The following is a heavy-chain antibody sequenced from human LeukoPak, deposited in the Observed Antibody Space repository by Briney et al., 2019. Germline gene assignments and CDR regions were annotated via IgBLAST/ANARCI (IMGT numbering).Heavy chain of an antibody. CDR3: ARDPGGITPHAFDI. J-gene: IGHJ3*02. V-gene: IGHV4-59*01. Sequence: SETLSLTCTVSGGSISSYGWSWVRQPPGKGLEWIGYIYYIGSTKYNPSLKSRVTISVDTSKNQCSLKLSSVTAADTAVYYCARDPGGITPHAFDIWGQGTMVTVSS. CDR1: GGSISSYG. CDR2: IYYIGST. D-gene: IGHD3-10*01.